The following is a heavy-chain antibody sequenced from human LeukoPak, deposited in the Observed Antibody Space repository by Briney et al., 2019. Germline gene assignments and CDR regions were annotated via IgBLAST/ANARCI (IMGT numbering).Heavy chain of an antibody. Sequence: ASVKVSCKASGYTFTGYYMYWVRQARGRGLEWMGRINPNTGGTNYAQKFQGRVTMTRDTSISTAYMELSRLTSDDTAVYYCAKDFQATPINWGQGTLVTVSS. J-gene: IGHJ4*02. CDR2: INPNTGGT. V-gene: IGHV1-2*02. D-gene: IGHD5-12*01. CDR1: GYTFTGYY. CDR3: AKDFQATPIN.